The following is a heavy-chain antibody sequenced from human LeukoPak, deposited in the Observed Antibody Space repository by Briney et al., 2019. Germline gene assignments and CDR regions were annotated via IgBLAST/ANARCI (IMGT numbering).Heavy chain of an antibody. Sequence: GGSLRLSCAASGFTFDDYAMHWVRQAPGKGLEWVSLISGDGGSTYYADSVKGRFTISRDNSKNSLYLQMNSLRTEDTALYYCAKDYHYGSGINGMDVWGQGTTVTVSS. CDR1: GFTFDDYA. J-gene: IGHJ6*02. V-gene: IGHV3-43*02. CDR3: AKDYHYGSGINGMDV. D-gene: IGHD3-10*01. CDR2: ISGDGGST.